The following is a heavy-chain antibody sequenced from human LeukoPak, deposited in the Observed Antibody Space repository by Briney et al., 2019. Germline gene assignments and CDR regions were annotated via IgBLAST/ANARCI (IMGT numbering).Heavy chain of an antibody. CDR3: AKLRYFDWLFEGNWFDP. V-gene: IGHV3-23*01. Sequence: GGSLRLSCAASGFTFSSCAMSWVRQAPGKGLEWVSAISGSGGSTDYADSVKGRFTISRDNSKNTLYLQMNSLRAEDTAVYYCAKLRYFDWLFEGNWFDPWGQGTLVTVSS. CDR1: GFTFSSCA. J-gene: IGHJ5*02. CDR2: ISGSGGST. D-gene: IGHD3-9*01.